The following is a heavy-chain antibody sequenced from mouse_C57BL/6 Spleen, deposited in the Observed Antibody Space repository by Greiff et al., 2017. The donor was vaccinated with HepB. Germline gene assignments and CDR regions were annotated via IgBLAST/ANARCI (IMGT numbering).Heavy chain of an antibody. V-gene: IGHV1-61*01. CDR1: GYTFTSYW. Sequence: QVQLQQPGAELVRPGSSVKLSCKASGYTFTSYWMDWVKQRPGQGLEWIGNIYPSDSETHYNQKFKDKATLTVDKSSSTAYMQLSSLTSEDSAVYYCARSFITTVEGVLDYWGQGTTLTVSS. CDR3: ARSFITTVEGVLDY. CDR2: IYPSDSET. J-gene: IGHJ2*01. D-gene: IGHD1-1*01.